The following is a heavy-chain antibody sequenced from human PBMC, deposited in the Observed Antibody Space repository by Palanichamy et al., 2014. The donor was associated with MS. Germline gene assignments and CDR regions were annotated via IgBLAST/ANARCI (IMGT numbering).Heavy chain of an antibody. D-gene: IGHD6-13*01. V-gene: IGHV1-2*06. J-gene: IGHJ3*02. Sequence: QEQLVQSGAEVKKPGASVKVSCQASGYVFSDYYLHWVRQAPGQGLEWMGRINPNSGGASYPQKFQGRVTMTTDASVSRVYMELSGLRSDDAALYYCAREDAGTRKGAFDIWGQGTMVTVSS. CDR3: AREDAGTRKGAFDI. CDR2: INPNSGGA. CDR1: GYVFSDYY.